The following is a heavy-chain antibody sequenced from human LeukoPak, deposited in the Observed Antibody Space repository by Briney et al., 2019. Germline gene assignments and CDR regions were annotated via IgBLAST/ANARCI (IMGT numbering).Heavy chain of an antibody. CDR2: INPNSGGT. D-gene: IGHD2-15*01. J-gene: IGHJ5*02. CDR1: GYTFTGYY. V-gene: IGHV1-2*02. CDR3: ARAYCSGGSCRNWFDP. Sequence: RASVKVSCKASGYTFTGYYMHWVRQAPGQGLEWMGWINPNSGGTNYAQKFQGRVTMTRDTSISTACMELSRLRSDDTAVYYCARAYCSGGSCRNWFDPWGQGTLVTVSS.